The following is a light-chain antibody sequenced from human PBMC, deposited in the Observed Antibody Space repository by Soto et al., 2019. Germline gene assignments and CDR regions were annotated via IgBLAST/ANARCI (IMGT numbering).Light chain of an antibody. CDR3: QQYNSYSPLT. J-gene: IGKJ4*01. V-gene: IGKV1-5*01. Sequence: DIQMTQSPSTLSASVGDRVTITCRASQNIERWLAWYQQKPGKAPKLLLYDVSSLESGVPSRFSGSGSGTEFTLTISSLQPDDFATYYCQQYNSYSPLTFGGGTKVDIK. CDR1: QNIERW. CDR2: DVS.